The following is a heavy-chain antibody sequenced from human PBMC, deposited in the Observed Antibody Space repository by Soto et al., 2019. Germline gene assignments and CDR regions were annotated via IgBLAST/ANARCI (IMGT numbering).Heavy chain of an antibody. Sequence: GGSLRLSCAASGFTFSSYAMHWVRQAPGKGLEYVSAISSNGGSTYYANSVKGRFTISRDNSKNTLYLQMGSLRAEDMAVYYCARAVVAATHYYGMDVWGQGTKVTVSS. CDR1: GFTFSSYA. CDR3: ARAVVAATHYYGMDV. D-gene: IGHD2-15*01. CDR2: ISSNGGST. V-gene: IGHV3-64*01. J-gene: IGHJ6*02.